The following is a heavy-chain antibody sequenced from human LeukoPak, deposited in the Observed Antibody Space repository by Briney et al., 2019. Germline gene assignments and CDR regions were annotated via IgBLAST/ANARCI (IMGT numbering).Heavy chain of an antibody. CDR1: GGSITGYY. Sequence: QVQLQESGPGLVKPSETLTLTCTVSGGSITGYYWNWIRQPPGKGLEWIGYIYYSGGTYYNPSLKSRVTISMDTSKNQFSLRLSSATAADTAVYYCARVLGSSAHYWYFDLWGRGTLVTVSS. V-gene: IGHV4-59*01. CDR3: ARVLGSSAHYWYFDL. D-gene: IGHD3-16*01. J-gene: IGHJ2*01. CDR2: IYYSGGT.